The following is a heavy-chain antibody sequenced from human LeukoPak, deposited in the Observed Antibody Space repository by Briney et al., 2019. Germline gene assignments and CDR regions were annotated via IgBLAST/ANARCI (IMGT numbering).Heavy chain of an antibody. CDR3: ARGYFPYMDV. CDR1: GDSIISYY. D-gene: IGHD1-1*01. V-gene: IGHV4-59*01. Sequence: PSETLSLTCTVSGDSIISYYWSWIRQPPGKGLEWIGHIYYSGSTNYNPSLKSRVTISIDTSKNQFSLKLSSVTAADTAVYYCARGYFPYMDVWCKGTRVTVSS. J-gene: IGHJ6*03. CDR2: IYYSGST.